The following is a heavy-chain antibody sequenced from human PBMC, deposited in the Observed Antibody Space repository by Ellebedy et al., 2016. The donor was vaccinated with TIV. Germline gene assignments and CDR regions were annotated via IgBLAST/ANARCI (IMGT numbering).Heavy chain of an antibody. CDR1: GGSISSTDYA. J-gene: IGHJ4*02. CDR2: ISSSGST. CDR3: ARKRDVLLWFGEQPTGRVGYFDY. Sequence: SETLSLTXTVSGGSISSTDYARGWIRQPPGKGLEWIGTISSSGSTYYNPSLTSRVTVSEDTSKNQFSLRLTSVIAADTAVYYCARKRDVLLWFGEQPTGRVGYFDYWGQGTLVTVSS. D-gene: IGHD3-10*01. V-gene: IGHV4-39*01.